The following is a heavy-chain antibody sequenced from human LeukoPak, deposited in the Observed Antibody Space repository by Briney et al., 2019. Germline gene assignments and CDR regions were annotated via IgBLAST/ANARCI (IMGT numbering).Heavy chain of an antibody. D-gene: IGHD6-19*01. CDR3: ARGGLGSGWLYYFDY. CDR2: INPNSGGT. V-gene: IGHV1-2*02. J-gene: IGHJ4*02. Sequence: ASVKVSCKASGYTFTTYYIHWVRQAPGQGLEWMGWINPNSGGTNYAQKFQGRVTMTRDTSISTAYMELSRLRSDDTAVYYCARGGLGSGWLYYFDYWGQGTLVTVSS. CDR1: GYTFTTYY.